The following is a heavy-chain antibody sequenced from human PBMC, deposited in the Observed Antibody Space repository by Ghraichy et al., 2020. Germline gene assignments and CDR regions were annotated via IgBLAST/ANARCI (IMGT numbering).Heavy chain of an antibody. CDR1: GFTFSSYW. CDR2: IKQGGSEK. Sequence: LSLTCAASGFTFSSYWMSWVRQAPGKGLEWVSNIKQGGSEKYYVYSVKGRFTISRDNAKNSLYLQMNSLRAEDTAVYYRARVLALAFDIWGKGTRVTGSS. V-gene: IGHV3-7*01. CDR3: ARVLALAFDI. J-gene: IGHJ3*02. D-gene: IGHD3-3*01.